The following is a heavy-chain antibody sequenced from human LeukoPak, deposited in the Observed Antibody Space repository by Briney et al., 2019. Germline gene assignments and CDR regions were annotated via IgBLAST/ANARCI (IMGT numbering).Heavy chain of an antibody. CDR3: TTDEIAAAVSSFYY. D-gene: IGHD6-13*01. V-gene: IGHV3-66*01. CDR2: IYSGGST. J-gene: IGHJ4*02. Sequence: GGSLRLSCAASGFTVSSNYMSWVRQAPGKGLEWVSVIYSGGSTYYADSVKGRFTISRDNSKNTLYLQMNSLRAEDTAVYYCTTDEIAAAVSSFYYWGQGTLVTVSS. CDR1: GFTVSSNY.